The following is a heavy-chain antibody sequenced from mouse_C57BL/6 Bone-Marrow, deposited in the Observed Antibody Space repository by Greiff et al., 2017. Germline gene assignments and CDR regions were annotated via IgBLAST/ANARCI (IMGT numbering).Heavy chain of an antibody. Sequence: QVQLQQSGAELVKPGASVKISCKVSGYAFSPYWMNWVKQRPGTGLEWIGQLYPGDGDTNYNGKFKGKATLTADKSSSTAYMQLSSLTSEDAAVYFCARDWDYFDYWGQGTTLTVSA. CDR2: LYPGDGDT. CDR3: ARDWDYFDY. D-gene: IGHD4-1*01. J-gene: IGHJ2*01. V-gene: IGHV1-80*01. CDR1: GYAFSPYW.